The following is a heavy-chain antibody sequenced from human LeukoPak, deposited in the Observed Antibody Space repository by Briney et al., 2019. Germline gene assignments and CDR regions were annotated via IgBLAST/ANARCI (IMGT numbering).Heavy chain of an antibody. D-gene: IGHD1-26*01. J-gene: IGHJ4*02. CDR3: ARRIVGATRYDY. Sequence: PSETLSLTCTVSGGSISSYYWSWIRQPPGKGLEWIGYIYYSGSTNYNPSLKSRVTISVDTSKNQFSLKLSSVTAADTAVYYCARRIVGATRYDYWGQGTLVTVSS. CDR1: GGSISSYY. V-gene: IGHV4-59*12. CDR2: IYYSGST.